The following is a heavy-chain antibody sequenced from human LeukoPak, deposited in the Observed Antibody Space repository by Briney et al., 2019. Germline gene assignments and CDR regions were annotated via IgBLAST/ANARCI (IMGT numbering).Heavy chain of an antibody. D-gene: IGHD6-19*01. CDR2: INGDGTST. Sequence: GGSLRLSCAASGFIFSSYWMHWVRQKPGEGPLWLSRINGDGTSTAYAHSVQGRFIISGDNAKNTLYLQMNSLRVDDTAVYYCTRQWHTPSDYWGQGTVVTVSS. J-gene: IGHJ4*02. CDR1: GFIFSSYW. V-gene: IGHV3-74*03. CDR3: TRQWHTPSDY.